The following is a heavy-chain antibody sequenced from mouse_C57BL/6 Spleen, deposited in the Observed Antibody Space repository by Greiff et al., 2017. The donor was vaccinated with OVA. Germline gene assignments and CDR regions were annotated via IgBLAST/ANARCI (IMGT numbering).Heavy chain of an antibody. D-gene: IGHD4-1*01. V-gene: IGHV10-1*01. CDR1: GFSFNTYA. CDR3: VTDANWDGDYYAMDY. Sequence: EVKLMESGGGLVQPKGSLKLSCAASGFSFNTYAMNWVRQAPGKGLEWVARIRSKSNNYATYYADSVKDRFTISRDDSESMLYQQMSNLKTEDTAMYYCVTDANWDGDYYAMDYWGQGTSVTVSS. CDR2: IRSKSNNYAT. J-gene: IGHJ4*01.